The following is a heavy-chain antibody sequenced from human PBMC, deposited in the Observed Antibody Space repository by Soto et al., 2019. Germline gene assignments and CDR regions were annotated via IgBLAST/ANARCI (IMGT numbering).Heavy chain of an antibody. Sequence: EVQLLESGGGLVQPGGSLRLSCAASGFTFGSYAMSWVHQAPGKRLEWVSLISGTGDSSEYANSVKGGFTITRDYSKTTVFLQMNSLRAEDTAVYFCAKDNGNYGSGSFSHWGQGTLVTVSS. CDR3: AKDNGNYGSGSFSH. J-gene: IGHJ4*02. CDR1: GFTFGSYA. D-gene: IGHD3-10*01. V-gene: IGHV3-23*01. CDR2: ISGTGDSS.